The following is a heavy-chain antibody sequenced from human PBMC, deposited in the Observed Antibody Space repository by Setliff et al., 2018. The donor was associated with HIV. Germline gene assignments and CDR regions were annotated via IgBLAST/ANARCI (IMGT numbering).Heavy chain of an antibody. CDR2: IYFNGIT. Sequence: PSETLSLTCSVSGDSVSSRSYYWGWIRQSPGKGLEWIGSIYFNGITHDNPSLKSRVTISVDPSQNQFSLRLISVTAADAAMYYCARPSLGIGGGSKFDSWGQGTLVTVSS. D-gene: IGHD3-3*01. CDR1: GDSVSSRSYY. V-gene: IGHV4-39*01. J-gene: IGHJ4*02. CDR3: ARPSLGIGGGSKFDS.